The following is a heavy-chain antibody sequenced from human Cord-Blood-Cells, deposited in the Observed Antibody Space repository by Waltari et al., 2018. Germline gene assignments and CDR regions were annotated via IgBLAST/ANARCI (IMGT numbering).Heavy chain of an antibody. CDR3: ARVGYYDFWSGYYYGMDV. V-gene: IGHV1-3*01. Sequence: QVQLVQSGAEVKKPGASVQVSCKASGYTFTSYAMHWVRQAPGQRLEWMGWINDGKSNTKYSQKCQGRVTSTRDTSASTAYMELSSLRSEDTAVYYCARVGYYDFWSGYYYGMDVWGQGTTVTVSS. CDR2: INDGKSNT. CDR1: GYTFTSYA. J-gene: IGHJ6*02. D-gene: IGHD3-3*01.